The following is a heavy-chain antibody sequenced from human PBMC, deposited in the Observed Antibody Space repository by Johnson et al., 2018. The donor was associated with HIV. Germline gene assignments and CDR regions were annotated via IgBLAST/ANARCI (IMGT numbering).Heavy chain of an antibody. D-gene: IGHD3-10*01. Sequence: QVQLVESGGGVVQPGTSLRLSCAASGFTFSHYAMHWVRQAPGKGLEWVAFISYEASNKHFPDSVKGRFTLSRDNSKNTLYLQMTSLRQDDTAVYSCYCTDNFGAGSESKGTFNAWGQGTMVTVSS. J-gene: IGHJ3*01. CDR3: YCTDNFGAGSESKGTFNA. CDR2: ISYEASNK. CDR1: GFTFSHYA. V-gene: IGHV3-30*04.